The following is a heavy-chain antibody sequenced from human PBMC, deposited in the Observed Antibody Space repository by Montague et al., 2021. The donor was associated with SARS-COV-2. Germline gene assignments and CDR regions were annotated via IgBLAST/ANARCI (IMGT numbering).Heavy chain of an antibody. Sequence: SETLSLTCAVHGGSFSTYSWNWIRQPPGKGLEWIGEIHHGGSTNYNPSLKSRVTIPADTPKNQFSLKLTSVAAADTAVYYCTRLGDGVVPSPILGVGPYYSYYYMDVWGKGTTVTVS. V-gene: IGHV4-34*01. J-gene: IGHJ6*03. CDR1: GGSFSTYS. CDR2: IHHGGST. D-gene: IGHD3-10*01. CDR3: TRLGDGVVPSPILGVGPYYSYYYMDV.